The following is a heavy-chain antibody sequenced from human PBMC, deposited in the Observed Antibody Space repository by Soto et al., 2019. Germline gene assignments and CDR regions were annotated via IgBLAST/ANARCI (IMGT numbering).Heavy chain of an antibody. CDR2: IYHSGST. Sequence: SETLSLTCAVSGFSITTGYYWGWIRQPPGKGLEWIGNIYHSGSTYYNPSLKSRVTISIDTSKNQFLLMLNSVTAADSAVYYCAKYGEDYYSAMDVWGQGTTVTVSS. CDR1: GFSITTGYY. J-gene: IGHJ6*02. CDR3: AKYGEDYYSAMDV. D-gene: IGHD4-17*01. V-gene: IGHV4-38-2*01.